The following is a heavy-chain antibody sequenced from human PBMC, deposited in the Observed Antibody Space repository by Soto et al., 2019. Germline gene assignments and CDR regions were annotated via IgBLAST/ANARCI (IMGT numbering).Heavy chain of an antibody. CDR1: GFTFSSYW. V-gene: IGHV3-7*01. CDR2: VKQDGSEK. J-gene: IGHJ4*02. D-gene: IGHD5-12*01. Sequence: EVQLVESGGGLVQPGGSLRLSCAASGFTFSSYWMSWVRQAPGKGLEWVANVKQDGSEKYYVDSVKGRFTISRDNAKNSLFLKMNSLRSEDTAGYDGARRGGWLQFWTYWGQGTLVTVSS. CDR3: ARRGGWLQFWTY.